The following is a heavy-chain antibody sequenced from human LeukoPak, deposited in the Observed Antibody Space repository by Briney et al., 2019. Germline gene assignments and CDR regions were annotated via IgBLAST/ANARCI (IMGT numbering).Heavy chain of an antibody. CDR1: GGSFSGYY. D-gene: IGHD3-3*01. J-gene: IGHJ6*03. Sequence: SETLSLTCAVYGGSFSGYYWSWIRQPPGKGLEWIGEINHSGSTNYNPSLKSRVTISVDTSKNQFSLKLSSVTAADTAVYYCARVFNIRITTRTRAGNYMDVWGKGTTVTVSS. CDR2: INHSGST. V-gene: IGHV4-34*01. CDR3: ARVFNIRITTRTRAGNYMDV.